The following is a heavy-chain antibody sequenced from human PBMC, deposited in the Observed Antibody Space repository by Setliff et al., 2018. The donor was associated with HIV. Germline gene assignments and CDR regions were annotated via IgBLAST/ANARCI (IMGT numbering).Heavy chain of an antibody. CDR3: ARGRVTLNGVAAGHHYMDV. J-gene: IGHJ6*03. CDR1: SDSLSSHY. D-gene: IGHD3-3*01. V-gene: IGHV4-59*11. Sequence: LSLTCTVSSDSLSSHYWSWIRQSPGKGLEWIGSVYYTGSTNYNPSLESRVTMSVDTSKNQFSLRLMSLTAADTAIYYCARGRVTLNGVAAGHHYMDVWGKGNTVTVS. CDR2: VYYTGST.